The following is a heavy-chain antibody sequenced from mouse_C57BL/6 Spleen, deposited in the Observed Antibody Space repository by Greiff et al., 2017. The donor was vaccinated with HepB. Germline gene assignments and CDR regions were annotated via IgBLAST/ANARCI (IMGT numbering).Heavy chain of an antibody. V-gene: IGHV1-74*01. CDR2: IHPSDSDT. CDR3: AYYYGSSYVENY. J-gene: IGHJ2*01. D-gene: IGHD1-1*01. Sequence: QVQLKQPGAELVKPGASVKVSCKASGYTFTSYWMHWVKQRPGQGLEWIGRIHPSDSDTNYNQKFKGKATLTVDKSSSTAYMQLSSLTSEDSAVYYCAYYYGSSYVENYWGQGTTLTVSS. CDR1: GYTFTSYW.